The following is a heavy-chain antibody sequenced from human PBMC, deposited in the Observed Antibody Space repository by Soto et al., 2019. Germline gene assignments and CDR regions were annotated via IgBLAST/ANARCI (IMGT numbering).Heavy chain of an antibody. Sequence: QVQLQESGPGLVKPSQTLSLTCTVSGGSISRGGYYWSWIRQHPGKGLEWIGYIYYSGRTYYNPSLKSRVTISVDTSKNQFSLKLSSVTAADTAVYYCARVTTVTYYFDYWGQGTLVTVSS. CDR1: GGSISRGGYY. D-gene: IGHD4-17*01. CDR3: ARVTTVTYYFDY. CDR2: IYYSGRT. V-gene: IGHV4-31*03. J-gene: IGHJ4*02.